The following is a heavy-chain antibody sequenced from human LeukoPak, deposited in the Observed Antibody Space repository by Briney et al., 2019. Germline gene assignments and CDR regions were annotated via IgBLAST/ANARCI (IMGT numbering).Heavy chain of an antibody. D-gene: IGHD3-10*01. Sequence: PSETLSLTCAVSGVSFNDYYWGWVRQTPGKGLEWIGEINHSGYTNDSPSLKSRVTLSIDTSRNQFSLNLRSVTVADAGIYFCTRMTSGHDYWGQGTLVTVSS. J-gene: IGHJ4*02. CDR1: GVSFNDYY. V-gene: IGHV4-34*01. CDR3: TRMTSGHDY. CDR2: INHSGYT.